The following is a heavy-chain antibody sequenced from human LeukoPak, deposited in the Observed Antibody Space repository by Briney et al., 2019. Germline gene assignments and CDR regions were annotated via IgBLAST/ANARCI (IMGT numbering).Heavy chain of an antibody. J-gene: IGHJ5*02. D-gene: IGHD3-10*01. CDR2: IYTSGST. CDR3: AMETLLWFGESINWFDP. Sequence: SETLSLTCGVYGGSFSGFYWSWIRQPPGKGLEWIGRIYTSGSTNYNPSLKSRVTMSVDTSKNQFSLKLSSVTAADTAVYYCAMETLLWFGESINWFDPWGQGTLVTVSS. V-gene: IGHV4-59*10. CDR1: GGSFSGFY.